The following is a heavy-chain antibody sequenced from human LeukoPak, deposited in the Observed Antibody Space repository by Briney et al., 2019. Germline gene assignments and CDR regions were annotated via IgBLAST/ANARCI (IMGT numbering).Heavy chain of an antibody. Sequence: PSETLSLTCAVYGGSFSGYYWSWIRQPPGKGLEWIGEINHSGSTNYNPSLKSRVTISVDTSKNQFSLKLSSVTAADTAVYYCARSKRQTYYYGSGSRTYNWFDPWGQGTLVTVSS. D-gene: IGHD3-10*01. V-gene: IGHV4-34*01. CDR3: ARSKRQTYYYGSGSRTYNWFDP. J-gene: IGHJ5*02. CDR2: INHSGST. CDR1: GGSFSGYY.